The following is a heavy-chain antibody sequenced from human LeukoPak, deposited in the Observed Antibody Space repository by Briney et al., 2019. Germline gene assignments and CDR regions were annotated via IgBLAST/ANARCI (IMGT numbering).Heavy chain of an antibody. CDR2: TYYRSKWYD. CDR3: ARGVGTSGWYTFDY. J-gene: IGHJ4*02. Sequence: SQTLSLTCAISGDSVSSINGAWNWIRQSPSRGLEWLGRTYYRSKWYDDYTGSMKGRITISPDTSKNQFSLHLNSVTPDDTAVYYCARGVGTSGWYTFDYWGQGTLVTVSS. V-gene: IGHV6-1*01. D-gene: IGHD6-19*01. CDR1: GDSVSSINGA.